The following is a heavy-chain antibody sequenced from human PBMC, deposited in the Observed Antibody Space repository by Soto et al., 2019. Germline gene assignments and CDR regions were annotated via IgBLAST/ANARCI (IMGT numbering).Heavy chain of an antibody. D-gene: IGHD3-10*01. J-gene: IGHJ4*02. CDR3: VRGGHGSGSYLGSY. Sequence: EVQLVESGGGLAQPGGSLRLSCVASGFTFTTYWMSWVRQAPGKGLEWVANIRQDGGAQYYVDSVKGRFTISRDNAKNSVYLQMDSLRAEDTSVYYCVRGGHGSGSYLGSYWGQGILVTVSS. CDR2: IRQDGGAQ. V-gene: IGHV3-7*03. CDR1: GFTFTTYW.